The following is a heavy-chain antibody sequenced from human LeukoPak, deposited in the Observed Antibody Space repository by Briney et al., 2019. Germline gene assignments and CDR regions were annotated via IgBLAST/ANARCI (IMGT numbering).Heavy chain of an antibody. J-gene: IGHJ6*03. Sequence: PGGSLRLSCAACGFTFSNYNMNWVRQAPGKAMEWVSSITSSGTYIFYADSVKGRFTISRDNAKNSLYLQMDSLGPEDTAVYYCARDPYSGNYGDDYYYYMDVWGKGTTVTISS. CDR3: ARDPYSGNYGDDYYYYMDV. CDR2: ITSSGTYI. CDR1: GFTFSNYN. V-gene: IGHV3-21*01. D-gene: IGHD1-26*01.